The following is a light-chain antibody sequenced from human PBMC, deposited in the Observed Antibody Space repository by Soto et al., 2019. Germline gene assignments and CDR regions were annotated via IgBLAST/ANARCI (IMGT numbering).Light chain of an antibody. V-gene: IGKV3-11*01. J-gene: IGKJ1*01. CDR1: QSVSSH. Sequence: EIVLTQSPATLSLSPGDRATLSCXASQSVSSHLAWYQQKPGQAPRXXIYDASNRAAGIPARFSGSGSGTEFTLTISSLQSEDVAVYFCHQYENWPKTFGQGTKVDI. CDR3: HQYENWPKT. CDR2: DAS.